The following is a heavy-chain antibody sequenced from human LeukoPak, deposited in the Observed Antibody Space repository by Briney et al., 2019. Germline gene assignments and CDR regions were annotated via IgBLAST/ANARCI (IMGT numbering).Heavy chain of an antibody. D-gene: IGHD3-9*01. Sequence: ASVKVSCKASGGTFSSYAISWVRQAPGQGLEWMGIIDPSSGGSTSAQKFQVRVTMTRDMSTSTVYMELSSLTSEDTAIYYCARPRYTNSQDAFDIWGQGTMVTVSS. CDR1: GGTFSSYA. CDR3: ARPRYTNSQDAFDI. V-gene: IGHV1-46*01. CDR2: IDPSSGGS. J-gene: IGHJ3*02.